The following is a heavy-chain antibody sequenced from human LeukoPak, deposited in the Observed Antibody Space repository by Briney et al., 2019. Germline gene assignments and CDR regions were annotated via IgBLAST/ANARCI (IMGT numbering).Heavy chain of an antibody. CDR1: GGSISSYY. Sequence: SETLSLTCTVSGGSISSYYWSWIRQPPGKGLEWIGYIYCSGSTNYNPSLKSRVTISVDTSKNQFYLKLSSVTAADTAVYYCAREGTRDTNWFDPWGQGTLVTVSS. CDR2: IYCSGST. D-gene: IGHD1-1*01. J-gene: IGHJ5*02. CDR3: AREGTRDTNWFDP. V-gene: IGHV4-59*01.